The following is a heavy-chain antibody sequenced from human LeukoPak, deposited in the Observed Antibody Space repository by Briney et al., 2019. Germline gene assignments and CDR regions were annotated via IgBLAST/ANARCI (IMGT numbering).Heavy chain of an antibody. CDR2: IKDDGSHT. CDR1: GFTFSSHW. CDR3: ARGSGIITGIDE. V-gene: IGHV3-74*01. Sequence: GGSLRLSCAASGFTFSSHWMHWVRQAPGKGLVWVSRIKDDGSHTNYADSVKGRFTISRDNAKNTLSLQMNSPRAEDTAVYYCARGSGIITGIDEWGQGTLVTVSS. J-gene: IGHJ4*02. D-gene: IGHD6-25*01.